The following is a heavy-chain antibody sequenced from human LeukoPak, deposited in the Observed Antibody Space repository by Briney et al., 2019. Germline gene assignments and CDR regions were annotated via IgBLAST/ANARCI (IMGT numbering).Heavy chain of an antibody. J-gene: IGHJ3*02. CDR3: ARDGSWDDAFDI. CDR1: GFTFSSYA. V-gene: IGHV3-23*01. Sequence: GGSLRLSCAASGFTFSSYAMSWVRQAPGKGLEWVSAISGSGGSTYYADSVKGRFTISRDNSKNTLYLQMNSLRAEDTAVYYCARDGSWDDAFDIWGQGTMVTVSS. D-gene: IGHD3-10*01. CDR2: ISGSGGST.